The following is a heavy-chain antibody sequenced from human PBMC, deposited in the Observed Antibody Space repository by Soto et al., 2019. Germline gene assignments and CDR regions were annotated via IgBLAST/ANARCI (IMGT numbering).Heavy chain of an antibody. V-gene: IGHV3-30-3*01. Sequence: QVQLVESGGGVVQPGRSLRLSCAASGFTFSSYAMHWVRQAPGKGLEWVAVISYDGSNKYYADSVKGRFTISRDNSKNTLYLQMNSLRAEDTAVYYCADGSSSSFYYYYGMDVWGQGTTFTVSS. CDR3: ADGSSSSFYYYYGMDV. CDR1: GFTFSSYA. J-gene: IGHJ6*02. CDR2: ISYDGSNK. D-gene: IGHD6-6*01.